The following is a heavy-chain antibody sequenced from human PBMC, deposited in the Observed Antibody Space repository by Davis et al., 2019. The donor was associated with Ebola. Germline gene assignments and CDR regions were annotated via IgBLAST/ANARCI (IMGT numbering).Heavy chain of an antibody. CDR2: MFYIGST. CDR1: GGSISSDGYL. V-gene: IGHV4-61*08. J-gene: IGHJ5*02. Sequence: SETLSLTCTVSGGSISSDGYLWSWIRQHPGKGLEWIGYMFYIGSTDYNPSLKSRVTISVDTSKNQFSLKLSSVTAADTAVYYCARGVWSTSGNWFDPWGQGTLVTVSS. CDR3: ARGVWSTSGNWFDP. D-gene: IGHD2/OR15-2a*01.